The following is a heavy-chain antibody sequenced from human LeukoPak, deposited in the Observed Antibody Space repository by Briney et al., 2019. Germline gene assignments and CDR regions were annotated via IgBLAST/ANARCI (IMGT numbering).Heavy chain of an antibody. CDR2: IGYDESKK. CDR3: ARDYFSRAALLGYFDL. V-gene: IGHV3-30*12. J-gene: IGHJ2*01. CDR1: GFTFNNFG. D-gene: IGHD2-15*01. Sequence: GGSLRLSCAASGFTFNNFGMHWVRQAPGKGLEWVAFIGYDESKKYYAESVKGRFTISRDDSKNTLYLQMNSLRAEDTAVYYCARDYFSRAALLGYFDLWGRGTLVTVSS.